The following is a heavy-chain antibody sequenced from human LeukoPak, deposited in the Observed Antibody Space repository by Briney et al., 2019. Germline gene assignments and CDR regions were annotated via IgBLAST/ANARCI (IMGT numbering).Heavy chain of an antibody. Sequence: ASAKVSCKASGYTFTSHGISWVRQAPGQGLEWMGWSSAYNGNTNYAQKLQGRVTMTTATSTSTAYMELRGLRSDDTAVYYCARELQSITIFGVFILPHDAFDIWGQGTMVTVSS. CDR2: SSAYNGNT. CDR1: GYTFTSHG. V-gene: IGHV1-18*01. D-gene: IGHD3-3*01. J-gene: IGHJ3*02. CDR3: ARELQSITIFGVFILPHDAFDI.